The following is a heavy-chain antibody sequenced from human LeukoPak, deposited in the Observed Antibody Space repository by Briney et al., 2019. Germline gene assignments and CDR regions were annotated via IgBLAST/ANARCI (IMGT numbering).Heavy chain of an antibody. V-gene: IGHV1-18*04. CDR3: ARGRHFGLDILTGPLDY. J-gene: IGHJ4*02. D-gene: IGHD3-9*01. Sequence: APVRVSCKASGYTFTSYGISWVRQAPGQGLEWMGRISAYNGNTNYAQKLQGRVTMTTDTSTSTAYMELRSLRSDDTAVYYCARGRHFGLDILTGPLDYWGQGTLVTVSS. CDR1: GYTFTSYG. CDR2: ISAYNGNT.